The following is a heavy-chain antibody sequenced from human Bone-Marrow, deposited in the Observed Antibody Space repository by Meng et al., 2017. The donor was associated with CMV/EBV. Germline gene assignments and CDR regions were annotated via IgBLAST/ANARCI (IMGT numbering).Heavy chain of an antibody. D-gene: IGHD1-7*01. Sequence: ESLKISCTVSGGSISSSSYYWGWIRQPPGKGLEWIGSIYYSGSTYYNPSLKSRVTISVDTSKNQFSLKLSSVTAADTAVYYCARETFVTGTTQPYGMDVWGQGTTVTVSS. CDR3: ARETFVTGTTQPYGMDV. CDR1: GGSISSSSYY. CDR2: IYYSGST. J-gene: IGHJ6*02. V-gene: IGHV4-39*07.